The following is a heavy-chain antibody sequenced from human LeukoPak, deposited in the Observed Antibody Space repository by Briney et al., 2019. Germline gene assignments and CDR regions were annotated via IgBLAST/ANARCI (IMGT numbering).Heavy chain of an antibody. CDR1: WSSVHRGSHH. V-gene: IGHV4-61*01. Sequence: WQTLALTCTVSWSSVHRGSHHWSWIRPPPGKGLEWVRYIYYSGSPNYHPSLKSRVTISVDTSKTQFSLKLSSVTAADTAVYYCARANYYGSGSSYDYWGQGTLVTVPS. CDR3: ARANYYGSGSSYDY. D-gene: IGHD3-10*01. J-gene: IGHJ4*02. CDR2: IYYSGSP.